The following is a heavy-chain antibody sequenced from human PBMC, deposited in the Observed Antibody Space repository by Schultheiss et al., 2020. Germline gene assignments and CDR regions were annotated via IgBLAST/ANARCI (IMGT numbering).Heavy chain of an antibody. CDR1: GGSFSGYY. J-gene: IGHJ3*02. V-gene: IGHV4-34*12. CDR3: ARTGDLFDAFDI. CDR2: IIHSGST. Sequence: SETLSLTCAVYGGSFSGYYWIWIRQSPGNGLEWIGEIIHSGSTNYNPSLKSRVTISVDTSKNQFSLKLSSVTAADTAVYYCARTGDLFDAFDIWGQGTMVTVSS. D-gene: IGHD7-27*01.